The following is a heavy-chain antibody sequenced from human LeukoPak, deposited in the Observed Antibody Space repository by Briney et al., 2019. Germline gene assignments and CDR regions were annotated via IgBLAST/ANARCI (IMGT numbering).Heavy chain of an antibody. CDR2: IYHSGST. CDR3: ARVAPYSPSAFDI. CDR1: GGSISSGGYS. D-gene: IGHD4-4*01. J-gene: IGHJ3*02. Sequence: SETLSLTCAVSGGSISSGGYSWSWIRQPPGKGLEWIGYIYHSGSTYYNPSLKSRVTMSVDTSKNQFSLKLSSVTAADTAVYYCARVAPYSPSAFDIWGQGTMVTVSS. V-gene: IGHV4-30-2*01.